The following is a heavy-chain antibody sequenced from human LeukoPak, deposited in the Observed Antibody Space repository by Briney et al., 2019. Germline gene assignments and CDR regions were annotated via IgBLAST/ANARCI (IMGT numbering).Heavy chain of an antibody. D-gene: IGHD6-6*01. J-gene: IGHJ4*02. Sequence: GSLRLSCAASGFTFTNYWMHWVRQAPGMGLVWVSRLPPDELGIIYADSVKGRFTVSRDNAKNTVYLQMNNLRVDDTAMYYCVGTIASRGSEYWGQGALVTVSS. V-gene: IGHV3-74*01. CDR2: LPPDELGI. CDR3: VGTIASRGSEY. CDR1: GFTFTNYW.